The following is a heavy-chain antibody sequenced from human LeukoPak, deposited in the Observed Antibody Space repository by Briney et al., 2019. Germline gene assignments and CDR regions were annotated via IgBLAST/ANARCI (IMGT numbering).Heavy chain of an antibody. CDR1: GCSFTSYW. CDR3: ARLISSGWYFDY. J-gene: IGHJ4*02. Sequence: RGESLKISCKGSGCSFTSYWIGWVRQMPGKGLEWMGIVYPGDSDTRYSPAFQGQVTISADKSISTAYLQWSSLKASDTAMYYCARLISSGWYFDYWGQGTLVTGSS. CDR2: VYPGDSDT. D-gene: IGHD6-19*01. V-gene: IGHV5-51*01.